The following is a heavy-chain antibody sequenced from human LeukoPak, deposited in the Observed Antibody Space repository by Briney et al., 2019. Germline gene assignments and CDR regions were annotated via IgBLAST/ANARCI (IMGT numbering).Heavy chain of an antibody. CDR2: IDYSGST. J-gene: IGHJ4*02. D-gene: IGHD3-22*01. Sequence: SETLSLTCTVSGDSVSSDSYYWSWIRQPPGKGLEWIAYIDYSGSTKYNPSLKSRVTITLDTSKNQFSLKLSSVTAADTAVYYCARDRRGYYDSSGYFDYWGQGTPVTVSS. CDR1: GDSVSSDSYY. CDR3: ARDRRGYYDSSGYFDY. V-gene: IGHV4-61*01.